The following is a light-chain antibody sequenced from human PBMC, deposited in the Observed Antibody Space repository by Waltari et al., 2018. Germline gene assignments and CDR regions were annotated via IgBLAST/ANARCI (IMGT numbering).Light chain of an antibody. CDR3: QQSSSTPPWT. Sequence: DIQMTQSPSSLSASVGDRVTITCRASQSISIWLNWYQQKPGKAPQLLIYSAARLQSGVPSKFSGSGSWTNFTLTISSLQSEDFATYYCQQSSSTPPWTFGQGTKVEIK. J-gene: IGKJ1*01. CDR1: QSISIW. V-gene: IGKV1-39*01. CDR2: SAA.